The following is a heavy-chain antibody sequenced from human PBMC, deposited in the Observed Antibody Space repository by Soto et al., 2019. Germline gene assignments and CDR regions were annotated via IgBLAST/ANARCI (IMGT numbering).Heavy chain of an antibody. CDR2: INPNSGGT. V-gene: IGHV1-2*04. J-gene: IGHJ5*02. CDR3: ARARDPGNSSSYNWFDP. Sequence: ASVKVSCKASGYTFTGYYMHWVRQAPGQGLEWMGWINPNSGGTNYAQKFQGWVTMTRDTSISTAYMELSRLRSDDTAVYYCARARDPGNSSSYNWFDPWGQGTLVTVSS. D-gene: IGHD6-6*01. CDR1: GYTFTGYY.